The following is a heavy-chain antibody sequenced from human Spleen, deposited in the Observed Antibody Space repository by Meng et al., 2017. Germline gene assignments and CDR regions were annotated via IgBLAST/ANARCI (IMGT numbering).Heavy chain of an antibody. CDR2: INTNSGGT. Sequence: ASAMVSCKASGYTFTGYYINWVRQAPGQGLEWMGRINTNSGGTNYAQKFQGRVTMTRDTSISTAYMELSRLRSDDTAVYYCAREDGFITAFDIWGQETMVTVSS. J-gene: IGHJ3*02. CDR3: AREDGFITAFDI. V-gene: IGHV1-2*06. CDR1: GYTFTGYY. D-gene: IGHD3-22*01.